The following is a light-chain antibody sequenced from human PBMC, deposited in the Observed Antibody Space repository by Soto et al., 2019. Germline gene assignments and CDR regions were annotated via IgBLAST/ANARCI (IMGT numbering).Light chain of an antibody. CDR3: QQRVNWPPLS. Sequence: DIVLTQSPAILSSSPGERATLSCRASQSVANSLAWYQQRPGQAPRLLIFDTSRRATGTPARFSGIGTGTDFTLTISSLEPEDFAVYYCQQRVNWPPLSFGGGTRVEIK. J-gene: IGKJ4*01. CDR2: DTS. V-gene: IGKV3-11*01. CDR1: QSVANS.